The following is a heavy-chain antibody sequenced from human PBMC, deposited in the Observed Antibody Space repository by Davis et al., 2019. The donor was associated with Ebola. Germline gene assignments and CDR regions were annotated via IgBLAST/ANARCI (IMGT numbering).Heavy chain of an antibody. D-gene: IGHD3-22*01. CDR1: GGSIRTHY. CDR2: GYYGGRT. J-gene: IGHJ2*01. Sequence: MPSETLSLTCTVSGGSIRTHYWSWIRQSPGKGLEWIGYGYYGGRTDYNPSLKSRAIISVDTSKNHFSLNLSSVTAAATAIYYLARSVFYDSTGYYVPWYYDLWGRGTLVTVSS. CDR3: ARSVFYDSTGYYVPWYYDL. V-gene: IGHV4-59*11.